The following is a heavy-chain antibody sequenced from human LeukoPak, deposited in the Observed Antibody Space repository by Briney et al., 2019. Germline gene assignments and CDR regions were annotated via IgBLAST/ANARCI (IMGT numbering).Heavy chain of an antibody. D-gene: IGHD3-10*01. J-gene: IGHJ5*02. CDR3: ARGRYYYGSGSYYNVGWFDP. Sequence: SETLSLTCAVYGGSFSGYYWSCIRQPPGKGLEGIGEINHSGSTNYNPSLKSRVTLSVDTSKNQFSLKLSSVPAADTAVYYCARGRYYYGSGSYYNVGWFDPWGQGTLVTVSS. V-gene: IGHV4-34*01. CDR2: INHSGST. CDR1: GGSFSGYY.